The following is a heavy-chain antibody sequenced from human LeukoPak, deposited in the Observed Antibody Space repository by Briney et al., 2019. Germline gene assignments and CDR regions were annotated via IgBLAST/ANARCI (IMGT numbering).Heavy chain of an antibody. J-gene: IGHJ4*02. CDR3: AKGDYGDSYFDY. Sequence: GGSLRLSCAASGFTFSSYAMSWVRQAPGKGLEWVSAISGSGGSTYYADPVKGRFTISRDNSKNTLYLQMNSLRAEDTAVYYCAKGDYGDSYFDYWGQGTLVTVSS. V-gene: IGHV3-23*01. D-gene: IGHD4-17*01. CDR2: ISGSGGST. CDR1: GFTFSSYA.